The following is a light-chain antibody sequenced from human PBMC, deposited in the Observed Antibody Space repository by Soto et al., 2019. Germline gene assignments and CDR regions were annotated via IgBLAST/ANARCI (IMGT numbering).Light chain of an antibody. CDR1: STDVGGYNY. J-gene: IGLJ1*01. CDR3: CSYGGYYNYV. Sequence: QSALTQPRSVSGSPEQSVTISCTGTSTDVGGYNYVSWYQQHPGKAPKVMIYDVSKRPSGVPDRFSGSKSGNTASLTISGLQAEDEADYYCCSYGGYYNYVFGTGTKVTVL. V-gene: IGLV2-11*01. CDR2: DVS.